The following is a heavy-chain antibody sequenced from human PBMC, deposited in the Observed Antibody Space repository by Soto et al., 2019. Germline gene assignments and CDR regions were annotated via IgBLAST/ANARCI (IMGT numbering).Heavy chain of an antibody. CDR1: GYTFTGYY. CDR3: ARVRTVTTTRPGAYAFDI. V-gene: IGHV1-2*04. D-gene: IGHD4-17*01. Sequence: ASVKVSCKASGYTFTGYYMHWVRQAPGQGLEWMGWINPNSGGTNYAQKFQGWVTMTRDTSISTAYMELSRLRSDDTAVYYCARVRTVTTTRPGAYAFDIWGQGTMVTVSS. CDR2: INPNSGGT. J-gene: IGHJ3*02.